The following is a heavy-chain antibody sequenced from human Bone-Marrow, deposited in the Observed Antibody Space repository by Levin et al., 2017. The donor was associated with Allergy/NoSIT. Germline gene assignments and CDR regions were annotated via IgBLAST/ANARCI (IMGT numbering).Heavy chain of an antibody. CDR1: GGTFLSYA. Sequence: SVKVSCKASGGTFLSYAIAWVRQAPGQGLEWMGGIIPAFGTPNYAQMFQGRVTITADKHTRTTYMEMTSLTSEDTAIYYCARGGYYFNGTGLDVWGQGTLVTVSS. V-gene: IGHV1-69*06. D-gene: IGHD3-3*01. CDR3: ARGGYYFNGTGLDV. J-gene: IGHJ4*02. CDR2: IIPAFGTP.